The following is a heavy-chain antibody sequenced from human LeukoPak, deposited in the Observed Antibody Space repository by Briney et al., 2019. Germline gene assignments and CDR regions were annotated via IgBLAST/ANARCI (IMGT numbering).Heavy chain of an antibody. CDR2: ISSSGSTI. CDR3: ARGSHDGPGNDAFDI. D-gene: IGHD4-23*01. CDR1: GFTFSSYE. Sequence: GGSLRLSCAASGFTFSSYEMNWVRQAPGKGLEWVSYISSSGSTIYYADSVKGRFTISRDNAKNSLYLQMNSLRAEDTAVYYCARGSHDGPGNDAFDIWGQGTMVTVSS. V-gene: IGHV3-48*03. J-gene: IGHJ3*02.